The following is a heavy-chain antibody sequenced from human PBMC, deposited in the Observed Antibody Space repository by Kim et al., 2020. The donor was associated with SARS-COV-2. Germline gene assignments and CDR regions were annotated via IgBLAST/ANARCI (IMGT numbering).Heavy chain of an antibody. D-gene: IGHD3-9*01. J-gene: IGHJ3*02. V-gene: IGHV3-23*01. CDR3: AKDCYDILTGYYIGRGAFDI. CDR1: GFTFSSYA. CDR2: ISGSGGST. Sequence: GGSLRLSCAASGFTFSSYAMSWVRQAPGKGLEWVSAISGSGGSTYYADSVKGRFTISRDNSKNTLYLQMNSLRAEDTAVYYCAKDCYDILTGYYIGRGAFDIWGQGTMVTVSS.